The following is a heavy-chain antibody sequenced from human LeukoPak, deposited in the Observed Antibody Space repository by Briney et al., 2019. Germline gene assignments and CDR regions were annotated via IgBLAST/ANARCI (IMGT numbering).Heavy chain of an antibody. CDR1: GFTFSNYA. J-gene: IGHJ4*02. D-gene: IGHD4/OR15-4a*01. CDR3: ARGDYWYLDY. CDR2: IWYDGSNK. Sequence: GGSLRLSCAASGFTFSNYAMSWVRQAPGKGLEWVAVIWYDGSNKYYADSVKGRFTISRDNSKNTLYLQMNSLRAEDTAVYYCARGDYWYLDYWGQGTLVTVSS. V-gene: IGHV3-33*08.